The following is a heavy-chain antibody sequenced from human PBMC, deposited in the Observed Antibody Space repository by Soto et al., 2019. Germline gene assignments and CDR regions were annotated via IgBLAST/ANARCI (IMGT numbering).Heavy chain of an antibody. CDR1: GYTFTGYY. Sequence: QVQLVQSGAEVKKPGASVKVSCKASGYTFTGYYMHWVRQAPGQGLEWMGWINPNSGGTNYAQKFQGWVTMTRDTSISTAYMELSRLRSDDTAVYYCARASRFGDPSGYYYYYMDVWGKGTTVTVSS. V-gene: IGHV1-2*04. CDR2: INPNSGGT. J-gene: IGHJ6*03. CDR3: ARASRFGDPSGYYYYYMDV. D-gene: IGHD3-10*01.